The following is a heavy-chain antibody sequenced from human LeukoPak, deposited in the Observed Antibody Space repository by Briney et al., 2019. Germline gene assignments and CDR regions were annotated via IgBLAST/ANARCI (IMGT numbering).Heavy chain of an antibody. CDR2: ISYDGSSK. D-gene: IGHD5-24*01. CDR3: AKVPRRDGYNGYFDY. CDR1: GFTFRSYA. J-gene: IGHJ4*02. V-gene: IGHV3-30*04. Sequence: PGGSLSLSCAVAGFTFRSYAIYWVRQARGKGLEWVALISYDGSSKYYADSVKGRFTTSRDNSQNTLCLQMNSLRAEDTAIYYCAKVPRRDGYNGYFDYWGQGTLVSVSS.